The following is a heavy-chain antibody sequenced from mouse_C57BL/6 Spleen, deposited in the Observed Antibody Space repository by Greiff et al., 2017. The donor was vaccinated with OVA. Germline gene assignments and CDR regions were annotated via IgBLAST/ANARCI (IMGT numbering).Heavy chain of an antibody. CDR1: GYTFTSYW. CDR3: ARNYYGSSYGWYFDV. Sequence: VQLQQSGAELVKPGASVKLSCKASGYTFTSYWMHWVKQRPGQGLEWIGMIHPNSGSTNYNEKFKSKATLTVDKSSSTAYMQRSSLTSEDSAVYYFARNYYGSSYGWYFDVWGTGTTVTVSS. V-gene: IGHV1-64*01. D-gene: IGHD1-1*01. CDR2: IHPNSGST. J-gene: IGHJ1*03.